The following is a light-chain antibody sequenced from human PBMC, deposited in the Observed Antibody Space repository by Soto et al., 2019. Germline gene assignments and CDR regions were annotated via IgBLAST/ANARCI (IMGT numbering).Light chain of an antibody. CDR1: QSVSSSY. Sequence: IVFTQSPVTLSLSPGERATLSCRASQSVSSSYLAWYQQKPGQAPRLLIYGASSRATGIPARFSGSGSGTDFTLTISSLEPEDFAVYYCQQRSNWPWTFGQGAKVDIK. CDR2: GAS. V-gene: IGKV3D-20*02. CDR3: QQRSNWPWT. J-gene: IGKJ1*01.